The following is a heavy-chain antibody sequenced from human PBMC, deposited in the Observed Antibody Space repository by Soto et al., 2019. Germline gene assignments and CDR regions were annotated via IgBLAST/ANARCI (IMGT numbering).Heavy chain of an antibody. Sequence: GGSLRLSCAASGFTFSSYAMHWVRQAPGKGLEWVAVISYDGSNKYYADSVKGRFTISRDNSKNTLYLQMNSLRAEDTAVYYCARAQQAMHDFWSGYYYLYYYYGMDVWGQGTTVTVSS. D-gene: IGHD3-3*01. CDR1: GFTFSSYA. CDR2: ISYDGSNK. J-gene: IGHJ6*02. CDR3: ARAQQAMHDFWSGYYYLYYYYGMDV. V-gene: IGHV3-30-3*01.